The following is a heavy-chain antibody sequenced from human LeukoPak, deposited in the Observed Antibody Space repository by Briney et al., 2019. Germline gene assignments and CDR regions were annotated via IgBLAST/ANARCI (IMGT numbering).Heavy chain of an antibody. V-gene: IGHV3-9*01. J-gene: IGHJ4*02. Sequence: GRSLRLSCAASGFTFDDYAMHWVRQAPGKGLEWVSGISWNSGSIGYADSVKGRFTISRDNAKNSLYLQMNSLRAEDTAVYYCASELRFLEWLEEGWGQGTLVTVSS. CDR3: ASELRFLEWLEEG. CDR2: ISWNSGSI. CDR1: GFTFDDYA. D-gene: IGHD3-3*01.